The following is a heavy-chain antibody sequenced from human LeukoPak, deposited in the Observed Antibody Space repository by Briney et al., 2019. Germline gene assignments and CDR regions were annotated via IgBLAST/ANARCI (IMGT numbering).Heavy chain of an antibody. CDR2: ISSSGSTI. D-gene: IGHD4-17*01. J-gene: IGHJ4*02. V-gene: IGHV3-11*01. CDR3: ARHVPISYGDYLNCFDY. CDR1: GFTFSDYY. Sequence: PGGSLRLSCAASGFTFSDYYMSWIRQAPGKGLEWVSYISSSGSTIYYADSVKGRFTISRDNAKNSLYLQMNSLRAEDTAVYYCARHVPISYGDYLNCFDYWGQGTLVTVSS.